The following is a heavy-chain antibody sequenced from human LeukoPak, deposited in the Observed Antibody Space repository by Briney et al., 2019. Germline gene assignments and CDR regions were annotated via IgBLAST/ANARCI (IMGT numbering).Heavy chain of an antibody. CDR2: IYHSGST. V-gene: IGHV4-4*02. D-gene: IGHD1-7*01. J-gene: IGHJ4*02. CDR1: GGSISSSNW. Sequence: SETLSLTCAVSGGSISSSNWWSWVRQPPGRGLEWIGEIYHSGSTNYNPSLKSRVTMSVDKSKNQLSLQLSSVTAADTAVYYCASPNWNYAGIDYWGQGTLVTVSS. CDR3: ASPNWNYAGIDY.